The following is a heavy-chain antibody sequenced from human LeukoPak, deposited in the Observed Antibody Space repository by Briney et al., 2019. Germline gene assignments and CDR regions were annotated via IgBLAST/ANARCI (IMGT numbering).Heavy chain of an antibody. Sequence: SETLSLTCTVSGGSISSSSYYWGWIRQPPGKGLEWIGYIYDSGSTNYNPSLKSRVTISVDTSKNQFSLKLSSVTAADTAVYYCACLTTADAFDIWGQGTMVTVSS. V-gene: IGHV4-61*05. CDR2: IYDSGST. CDR1: GGSISSSSYY. CDR3: ACLTTADAFDI. J-gene: IGHJ3*02. D-gene: IGHD3-22*01.